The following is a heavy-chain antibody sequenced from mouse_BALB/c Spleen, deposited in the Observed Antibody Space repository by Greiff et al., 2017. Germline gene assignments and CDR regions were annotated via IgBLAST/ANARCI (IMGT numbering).Heavy chain of an antibody. CDR1: GFTFSSYW. J-gene: IGHJ3*01. V-gene: IGHV6-6*02. Sequence: EVKLVESGGGLVQPGGSMKLSCVASGFTFSSYWMSWVRQSPEKGLEWVAEIRLKSDNYATHYAESVKGKFTISRDDSKSRLYLQMNSLRAEDTGIYYCTSTWFAYWGQGTLVTVSA. CDR3: TSTWFAY. CDR2: IRLKSDNYAT.